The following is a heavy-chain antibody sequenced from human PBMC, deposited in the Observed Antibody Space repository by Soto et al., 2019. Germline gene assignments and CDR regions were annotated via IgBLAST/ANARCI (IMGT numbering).Heavy chain of an antibody. D-gene: IGHD1-1*01. V-gene: IGHV4-34*02. CDR2: INQRGST. CDR1: GASFSGYY. Sequence: QVQLQQWGAGLLKPSETLSLSCAVYGASFSGYYWNWIRQPPGKGLEWIGEINQRGSTTYSPSLKTRVTISVDTSKKQFSLGVSSVTAADTAVYYCARRFSGTGRYFDYWGQGTLVTVSS. J-gene: IGHJ4*02. CDR3: ARRFSGTGRYFDY.